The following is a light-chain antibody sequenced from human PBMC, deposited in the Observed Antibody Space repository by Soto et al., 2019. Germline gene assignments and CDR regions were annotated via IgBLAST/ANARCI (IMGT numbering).Light chain of an antibody. CDR2: KAS. J-gene: IGKJ2*01. CDR1: QSISNW. V-gene: IGKV1-5*03. Sequence: DIQMTQSPSTLSESVGDTVTFTCRASQSISNWLAWYQQKPGQAPKLLIHKASTLESGVPSRFSGSGSGTEFTLTISSLQPDDFATFYCQQYDRFPYTFGQGTKLEIK. CDR3: QQYDRFPYT.